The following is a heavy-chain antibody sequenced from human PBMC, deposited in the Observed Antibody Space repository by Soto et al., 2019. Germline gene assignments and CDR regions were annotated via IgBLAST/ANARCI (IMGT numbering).Heavy chain of an antibody. CDR2: ISSSGTYI. D-gene: IGHD1-7*01. J-gene: IGHJ3*02. CDR3: ARKKNGANYNSDDAFDI. V-gene: IGHV3-21*01. Sequence: GGSLRLSCAASGFTFSSYSMNWVRQAPGKGLEWVSSISSSGTYIYYADSVKARFTISRDNAKNSLSLQMDSLRAEDTAVYYCARKKNGANYNSDDAFDIWGQGPMLTV. CDR1: GFTFSSYS.